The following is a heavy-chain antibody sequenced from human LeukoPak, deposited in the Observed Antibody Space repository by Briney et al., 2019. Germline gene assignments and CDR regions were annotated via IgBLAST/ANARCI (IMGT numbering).Heavy chain of an antibody. CDR2: ISSSSSYI. CDR1: GFTFSSYS. J-gene: IGHJ2*01. Sequence: GGSLRLSCAASGFTFSSYSMNWVRQAPGKGLEWVSSISSSSSYIYYADSVKGRFTISRDNAKNSLYLQMNSLRAEDTAVYYCARGSGGYWYFDLWGRGALVTVSS. D-gene: IGHD3-10*01. CDR3: ARGSGGYWYFDL. V-gene: IGHV3-21*01.